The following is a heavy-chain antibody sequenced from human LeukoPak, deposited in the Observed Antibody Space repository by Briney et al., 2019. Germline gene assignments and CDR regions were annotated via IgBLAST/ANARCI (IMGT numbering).Heavy chain of an antibody. CDR1: GGSISSGDYY. Sequence: SETLSLTCTVSGGSISSGDYYWRWIRQPPGKGLEWIGYIYYSGSTYYNPSLKSRVTISVDTSKNQFSLKLSSVTAADTAVYYCARVSFLEEYYYDSSGYIFDYWGQGTLVTVSS. CDR2: IYYSGST. D-gene: IGHD3-22*01. V-gene: IGHV4-30-4*01. CDR3: ARVSFLEEYYYDSSGYIFDY. J-gene: IGHJ4*02.